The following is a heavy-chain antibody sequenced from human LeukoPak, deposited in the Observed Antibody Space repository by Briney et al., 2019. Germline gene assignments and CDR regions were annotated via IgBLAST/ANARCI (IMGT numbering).Heavy chain of an antibody. CDR3: ARALTVTRRPFDY. D-gene: IGHD4-4*01. CDR1: GFTFSSYG. CDR2: IWYDGSNK. Sequence: GGSLRLSCAASGFTFSSYGMHWVRQAPGKGLEWVAVIWYDGSNKYYADSVKGRFTISRDNSKNTLYLQMNSLRAEDTAVYYCARALTVTRRPFDYWGQGTLVTVSS. J-gene: IGHJ4*02. V-gene: IGHV3-33*01.